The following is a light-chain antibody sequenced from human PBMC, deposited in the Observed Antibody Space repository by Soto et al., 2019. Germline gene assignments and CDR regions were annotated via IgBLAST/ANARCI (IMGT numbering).Light chain of an antibody. V-gene: IGLV1-40*01. CDR3: QSYDSSLSGGV. Sequence: QSVLTQPPSVSGAPGQRVTISCTGSSSNIGAVYDVHWYQQLPGTAPKLLIYDNNNRPSGVPDRFSGSKSGTSASLAITGLQAEDEADYYCQSYDSSLSGGVFGGGTKLTVL. J-gene: IGLJ3*02. CDR1: SSNIGAVYD. CDR2: DNN.